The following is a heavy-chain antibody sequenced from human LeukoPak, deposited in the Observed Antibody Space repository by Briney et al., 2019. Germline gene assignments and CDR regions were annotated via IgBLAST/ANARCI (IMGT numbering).Heavy chain of an antibody. J-gene: IGHJ4*02. Sequence: PSETLSLTCTVSGGSISSYYWSWIRQPPGKGLEWIGYIYYSGSTNYNPSPKSRVTISVDTSKNQFSLKLSSVTAADTAVYYCAREYYDILTGYKRIDYWGQGTLVTVSS. CDR2: IYYSGST. D-gene: IGHD3-9*01. V-gene: IGHV4-59*01. CDR3: AREYYDILTGYKRIDY. CDR1: GGSISSYY.